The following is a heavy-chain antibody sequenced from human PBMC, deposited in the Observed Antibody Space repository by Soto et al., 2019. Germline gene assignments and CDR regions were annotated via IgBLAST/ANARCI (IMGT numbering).Heavy chain of an antibody. CDR1: GGTFSSYA. CDR2: IIPIFGTA. V-gene: IGHV1-69*13. D-gene: IGHD3-22*01. CDR3: ARSFYYYDSSGDAFDI. J-gene: IGHJ3*02. Sequence: SVKVSCKASGGTFSSYAISWVRQAPGQGLEWMGGIIPIFGTANYAQKFQGRVTITADESTSTAYMELSSLRSEDTAVYYCARSFYYYDSSGDAFDIWGQGTMVTVSS.